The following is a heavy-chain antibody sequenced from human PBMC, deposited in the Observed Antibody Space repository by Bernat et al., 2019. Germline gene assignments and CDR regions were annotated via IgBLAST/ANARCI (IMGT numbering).Heavy chain of an antibody. CDR2: ILYDGSNK. Sequence: QVQLVESGGGVVQPGRSLRLSCAASGFTFSSYGMHWVRQAPGNGLEGVAVILYDGSNKYYADSVKVRFPISRDNSKNTLYLQMTSLRAEDTAVYYCARAGYDFWSGYYTHIAYFDYWGQGTLVTVSS. CDR3: ARAGYDFWSGYYTHIAYFDY. V-gene: IGHV3-33*01. J-gene: IGHJ4*02. CDR1: GFTFSSYG. D-gene: IGHD3-3*01.